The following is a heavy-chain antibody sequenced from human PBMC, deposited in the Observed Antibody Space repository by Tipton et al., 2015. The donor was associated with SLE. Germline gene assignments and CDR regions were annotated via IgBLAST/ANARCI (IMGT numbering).Heavy chain of an antibody. CDR1: GFTFSSYW. CDR2: IKQDGSEK. CDR3: ATETMADAFDI. D-gene: IGHD4/OR15-4a*01. Sequence: VQLVQSGGGVVQPGRSLRLSCAASGFTFSSYWMSWVRQAPGKGLEWVANIKQDGSEKYYVDSVKGRFTLSRDNAKNSQFLQMNSLRAEDTAVYYCATETMADAFDIWGQGTMVTVSS. J-gene: IGHJ3*02. V-gene: IGHV3-7*05.